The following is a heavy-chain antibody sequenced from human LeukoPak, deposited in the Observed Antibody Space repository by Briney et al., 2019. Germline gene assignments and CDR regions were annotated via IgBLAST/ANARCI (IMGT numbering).Heavy chain of an antibody. CDR1: GGSISSSNW. V-gene: IGHV4-4*02. D-gene: IGHD2-2*01. Sequence: PSGTLSLTCAVSGGSISSSNWWSWVRQPPGKGLEWIGEIYHSGSTNYNPSLKSRVTISVDKSKNQFSLKLSSVTAADTAVYYCARESIVVVPAASYYYYYMDVWGKGTTVTVSS. CDR2: IYHSGST. J-gene: IGHJ6*03. CDR3: ARESIVVVPAASYYYYYMDV.